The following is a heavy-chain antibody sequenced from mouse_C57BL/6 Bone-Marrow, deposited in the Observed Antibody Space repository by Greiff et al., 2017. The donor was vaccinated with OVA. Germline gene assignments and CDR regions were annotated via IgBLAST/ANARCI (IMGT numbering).Heavy chain of an antibody. Sequence: EVQLQQSGPELVKPGASVKISCKASGYTFTDYYMNWVKQSHGKSLEWIGDINPNNGGTSYNQKFKGKATLTVDKSSSTAYMELRSLTSEDSAVYYCARGCYYYGSSGYWGQGTTLTVSS. CDR1: GYTFTDYY. CDR2: INPNNGGT. J-gene: IGHJ2*01. CDR3: ARGCYYYGSSGY. D-gene: IGHD1-1*01. V-gene: IGHV1-26*01.